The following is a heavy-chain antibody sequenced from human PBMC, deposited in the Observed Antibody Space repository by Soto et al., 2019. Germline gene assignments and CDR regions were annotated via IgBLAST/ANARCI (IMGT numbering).Heavy chain of an antibody. CDR2: VNPNRANT. CDR1: GYRFSNYD. Sequence: QVQLVQSGAEVKKPGASVKVSCKASGYRFSNYDMNWVRQAPGQGLEWMGWVNPNRANTGYAQKFRGRLTLTTNTSRTSAYMELSSLPSEDKAVYYWARSDGWDLNWFDSWGQGTLVTVSS. CDR3: ARSDGWDLNWFDS. J-gene: IGHJ5*01. V-gene: IGHV1-8*01. D-gene: IGHD6-19*01.